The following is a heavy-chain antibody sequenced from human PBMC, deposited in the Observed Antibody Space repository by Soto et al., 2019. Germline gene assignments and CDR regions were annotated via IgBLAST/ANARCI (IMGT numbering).Heavy chain of an antibody. D-gene: IGHD6-25*01. Sequence: GGSLRLSCAASGFTFSSYAMSWVRQAPVKGLEWVSAISGSGGSTYYADSVKGRFTISRDNSKNTLYLQMNSLRAEDTAVYYCAISAIPRLHYYYYGMDVLGQWITLTVCS. CDR1: GFTFSSYA. J-gene: IGHJ6*02. V-gene: IGHV3-23*01. CDR3: AISAIPRLHYYYYGMDV. CDR2: ISGSGGST.